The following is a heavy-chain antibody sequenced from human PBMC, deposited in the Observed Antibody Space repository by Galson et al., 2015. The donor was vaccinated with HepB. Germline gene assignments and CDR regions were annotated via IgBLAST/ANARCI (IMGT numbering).Heavy chain of an antibody. CDR2: ISYDGRNK. CDR3: ARGSYDILTGYPDYYYYGMDV. D-gene: IGHD3-9*01. CDR1: GFTFSSYA. J-gene: IGHJ6*02. V-gene: IGHV3-30*04. Sequence: SLRLSCAASGFTFSSYAMHWVRQAPGTRLEWVAVISYDGRNKYYAASVKGRFTISRDNSKNTLYLQMNSLRAEDTAVYYCARGSYDILTGYPDYYYYGMDVWGQGTTVTVSS.